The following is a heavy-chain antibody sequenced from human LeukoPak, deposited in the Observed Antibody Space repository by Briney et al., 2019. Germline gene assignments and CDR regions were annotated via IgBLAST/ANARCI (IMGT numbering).Heavy chain of an antibody. CDR2: INHSGST. CDR3: ARGWTTVTTPLDY. D-gene: IGHD4-17*01. J-gene: IGHJ4*02. CDR1: GGSFSGYY. Sequence: SETLSLTCAVYGGSFSGYYWSWIRQPPGKGLEWNGEINHSGSTNYNPSLKSRVTISVDTSKNQFSLKLSSVTAADTAVYYCARGWTTVTTPLDYWGQGTLVTVSS. V-gene: IGHV4-34*01.